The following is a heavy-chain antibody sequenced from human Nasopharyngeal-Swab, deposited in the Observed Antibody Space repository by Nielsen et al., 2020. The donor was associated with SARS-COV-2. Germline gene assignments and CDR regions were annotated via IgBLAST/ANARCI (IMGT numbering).Heavy chain of an antibody. J-gene: IGHJ6*02. CDR2: ISGGSDST. CDR1: GFTFSNFA. D-gene: IGHD5-12*01. V-gene: IGHV3-23*01. Sequence: GESLKISCAASGFTFSNFAMSWVRQAPGKGLEWVSVISGGSDSTYYTDSVRGRFTISRDNSKNTLNLQMNNLRAEDTAIYYCAKDRDSGDDSEEYYHCYGMDVWGQGAPVTVSS. CDR3: AKDRDSGDDSEEYYHCYGMDV.